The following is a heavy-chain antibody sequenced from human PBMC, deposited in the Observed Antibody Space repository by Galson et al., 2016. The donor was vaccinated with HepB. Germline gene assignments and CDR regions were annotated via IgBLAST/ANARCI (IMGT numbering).Heavy chain of an antibody. CDR1: GFSFSYSG. CDR2: LRSKANNYET. V-gene: IGHV3-73*01. D-gene: IGHD4-23*01. Sequence: SLRLSCAASGFSFSYSGIHWVRQASGKGLEWVARLRSKANNYETQYAASVEGRFAISRDDSKSTAYLQMNNLRAEDTAVYYCTRHGPGGNFDDFDYWGQGTRVTFSS. J-gene: IGHJ4*02. CDR3: TRHGPGGNFDDFDY.